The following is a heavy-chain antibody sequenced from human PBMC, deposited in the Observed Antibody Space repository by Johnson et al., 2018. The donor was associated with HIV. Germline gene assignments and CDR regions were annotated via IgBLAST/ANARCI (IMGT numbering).Heavy chain of an antibody. CDR1: GFTVSSNY. CDR2: IKQDGSEK. Sequence: VQVVESGGGVVQPGGSLRLSCAASGFTVSSNYMSWVRQAPGKGLEWVANIKQDGSEKYYVDSVKGRFTISRDNSKNTLYLQMNSLRAEDTAVYYCARDRSENAFDIWGQGTMVTVSS. J-gene: IGHJ3*02. V-gene: IGHV3-7*01. CDR3: ARDRSENAFDI.